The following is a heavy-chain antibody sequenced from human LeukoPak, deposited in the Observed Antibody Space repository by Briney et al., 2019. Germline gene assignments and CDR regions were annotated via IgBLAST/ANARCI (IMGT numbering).Heavy chain of an antibody. J-gene: IGHJ5*02. CDR1: GGSISSYY. V-gene: IGHV4-59*12. CDR2: IYYSGST. Sequence: SETLSLTCTVSGGSISSYYWSWIRQPPGKGLEWIGYIYYSGSTNYNPSLKSRVTISVDTSKNQFSLKLSSVTAADTAVYYCARRGYCSSTSCYRARGWFDPWGQGTLVTVSS. D-gene: IGHD2-2*02. CDR3: ARRGYCSSTSCYRARGWFDP.